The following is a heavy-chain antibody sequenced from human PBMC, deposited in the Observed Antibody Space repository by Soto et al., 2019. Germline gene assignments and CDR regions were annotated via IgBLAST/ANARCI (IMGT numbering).Heavy chain of an antibody. J-gene: IGHJ3*02. CDR3: AKALSSEFSCGSYDAFDI. D-gene: IGHD1-26*01. CDR1: GFTFSSYA. CDR2: ISGRGGST. Sequence: GGSLRLSCAASGFTFSSYAMSWVRQAPGKGLEWVSAISGRGGSTYYADSVKGLFTISRDNSKNTLYLQMNSLRAEDTAVYYCAKALSSEFSCGSYDAFDIWGQGTMVTVSS. V-gene: IGHV3-23*01.